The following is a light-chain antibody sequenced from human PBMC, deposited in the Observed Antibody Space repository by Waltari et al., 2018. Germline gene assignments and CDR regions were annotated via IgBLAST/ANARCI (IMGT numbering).Light chain of an antibody. Sequence: QSALTQPASVSGSPGQSITISCTGTNHDVGSYNLVSWYQQHPGKAPKLMIYEDSKWPSGVSHRFSGSKSGNTASLAISGLQADDEADYYCCSYAGGNTWVFGGGTKLTVL. CDR3: CSYAGGNTWV. V-gene: IGLV2-23*01. J-gene: IGLJ3*02. CDR2: EDS. CDR1: NHDVGSYNL.